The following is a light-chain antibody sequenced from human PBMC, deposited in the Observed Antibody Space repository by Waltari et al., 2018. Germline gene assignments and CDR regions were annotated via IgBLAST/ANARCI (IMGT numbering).Light chain of an antibody. J-gene: IGLJ2*01. CDR1: ISNLGGNA. Sequence: QSVLTQPPSVSGAPRQRVTISCPGSISNLGGNAVSWYQQLPGKPPKLLLFYDDLLASGASDRFSGSKSGISASLAISGLQSEDEATYYCATWDDSLNAVLFGGGTKLTVL. CDR2: YDD. V-gene: IGLV1-36*01. CDR3: ATWDDSLNAVL.